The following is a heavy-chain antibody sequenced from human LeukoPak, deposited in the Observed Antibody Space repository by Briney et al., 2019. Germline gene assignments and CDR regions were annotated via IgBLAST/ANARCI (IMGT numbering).Heavy chain of an antibody. Sequence: PGGSLRLSCAASGFTFSSYSMNWVRQAPGKGLEWVSSISSSSGYIYYADSLEGRFTISRDNAKNSLYLQMNSLRAEDTAVYYCARDIEIAARRDYWGQGTLVTVSS. CDR2: ISSSSGYI. D-gene: IGHD6-6*01. V-gene: IGHV3-21*01. CDR1: GFTFSSYS. J-gene: IGHJ4*02. CDR3: ARDIEIAARRDY.